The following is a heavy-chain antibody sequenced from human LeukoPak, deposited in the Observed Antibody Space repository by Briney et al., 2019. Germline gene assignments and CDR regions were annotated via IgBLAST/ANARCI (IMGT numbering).Heavy chain of an antibody. V-gene: IGHV1-18*01. CDR1: GYTFTSYG. CDR2: ISAYNGNT. CDR3: ARGGIAAHSSVYYYYYMDV. J-gene: IGHJ6*03. Sequence: ASVKVSCKASGYTFTSYGISWVRQAPGQGLEWMGWISAYNGNTNYAQKLQGRVTMTTDTSTSTAYMELSSLRSEDTAVYYCARGGIAAHSSVYYYYYMDVWGKGTTATVSS. D-gene: IGHD6-13*01.